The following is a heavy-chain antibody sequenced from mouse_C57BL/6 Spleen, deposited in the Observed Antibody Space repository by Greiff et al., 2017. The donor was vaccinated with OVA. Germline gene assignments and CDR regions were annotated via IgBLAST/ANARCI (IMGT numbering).Heavy chain of an antibody. Sequence: VHVKQSGPELVKPGSSVKLSCKASGYSFTDYNMNWVKQSHGKSLEWIGVINPNYGTTSYNQKFKGKATLTVDQSSSTAYMQLNSLTSEDSAVYYCARSAYDGYRGFAYWGQGTLVTVSA. J-gene: IGHJ3*01. CDR1: GYSFTDYN. CDR2: INPNYGTT. V-gene: IGHV1-39*01. D-gene: IGHD2-3*01. CDR3: ARSAYDGYRGFAY.